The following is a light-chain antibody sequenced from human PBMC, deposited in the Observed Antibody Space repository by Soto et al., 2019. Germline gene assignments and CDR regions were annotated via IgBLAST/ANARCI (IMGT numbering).Light chain of an antibody. CDR3: LTWGTGLYVV. J-gene: IGLJ2*01. CDR2: LNSDGSH. CDR1: SGHSNYA. Sequence: QLVLTQSPSASASLGASVKLTCTLSSGHSNYAIAWHQQQPEKGPRYLMKLNSDGSHSKGDGIPDRFSGSSSGAERYLTISSLQSEDEADYYCLTWGTGLYVVFGGGTQLPVL. V-gene: IGLV4-69*01.